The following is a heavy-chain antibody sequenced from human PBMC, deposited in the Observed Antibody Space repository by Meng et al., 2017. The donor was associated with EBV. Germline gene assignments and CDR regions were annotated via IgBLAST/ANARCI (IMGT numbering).Heavy chain of an antibody. Sequence: QGQLQESGPGLVKPSXXXXXTXXVXXGSISSSNWWSWVRQPPGKGLEWIGEIYHSGSTNYNPSLKSRVTISVDKSKNQFSLKLSSVTAADTAVYYCARDRGGYYDSSGYYADWGQGTLVTVSS. CDR3: ARDRGGYYDSSGYYAD. CDR1: XGSISSSNW. V-gene: IGHV4-4*02. J-gene: IGHJ4*02. CDR2: IYHSGST. D-gene: IGHD3-22*01.